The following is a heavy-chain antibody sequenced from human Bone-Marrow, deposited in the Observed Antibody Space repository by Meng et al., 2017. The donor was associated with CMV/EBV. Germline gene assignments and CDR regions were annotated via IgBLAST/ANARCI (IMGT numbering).Heavy chain of an antibody. CDR3: ARDDGYNSHNPNFDY. CDR1: GYTFTGYY. Sequence: SVKVSCKASGYTFTGYYMHWVRQAPGQGLEWMGWINPNSGGTNYAQKFQGRVTMTRDTSISTAYMELSRLRSDDPAVYYLARDDGYNSHNPNFDYWGQGTLVTVSS. CDR2: INPNSGGT. D-gene: IGHD5-24*01. V-gene: IGHV1-2*02. J-gene: IGHJ4*02.